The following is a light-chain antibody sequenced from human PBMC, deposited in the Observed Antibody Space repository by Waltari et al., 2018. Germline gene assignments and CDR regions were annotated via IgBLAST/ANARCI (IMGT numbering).Light chain of an antibody. J-gene: IGLJ1*01. Sequence: QAALTQPPSVSGSPGQSVTISCTGTSSDIGGYNYVSWYQQHPGKAPKVMIYDVSKRPSGVSDRFSGSKSGNTASLTISGLQAEDEADYFCSSYAGSNTYIFGAGTRLTVL. CDR3: SSYAGSNTYI. V-gene: IGLV2-11*01. CDR2: DVS. CDR1: SSDIGGYNY.